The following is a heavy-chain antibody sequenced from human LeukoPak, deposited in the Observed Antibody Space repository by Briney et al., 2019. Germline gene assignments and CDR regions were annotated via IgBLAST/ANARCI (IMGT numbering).Heavy chain of an antibody. CDR3: ARLLGSHINYFDP. CDR2: IYYSGST. J-gene: IGHJ5*02. D-gene: IGHD2-21*01. V-gene: IGHV4-59*08. Sequence: SETLSLTCSVSGGSMRSYYWSWIRQPPGKGLEWIGYIYYSGSTNYNPPLESRVTISVDTSKNQFSLKLSSVTAADTAVYYCARLLGSHINYFDPWGQGTLVTVSS. CDR1: GGSMRSYY.